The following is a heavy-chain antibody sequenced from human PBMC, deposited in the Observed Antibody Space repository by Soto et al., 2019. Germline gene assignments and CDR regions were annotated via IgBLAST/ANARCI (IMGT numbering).Heavy chain of an antibody. J-gene: IGHJ5*02. CDR1: GGSISSCDYY. D-gene: IGHD2-15*01. CDR2: IYYSGST. Sequence: SETLSLTCTVSGGSISSCDYYWSWIRQPPGKGLEWIGYIYYSGSTYYNPSLKSRVTISVDTSKNQFSLKLSSVTAADTAVYYCARQRYCSGGSCSRRFDPWGQGTLVTVSS. V-gene: IGHV4-30-4*01. CDR3: ARQRYCSGGSCSRRFDP.